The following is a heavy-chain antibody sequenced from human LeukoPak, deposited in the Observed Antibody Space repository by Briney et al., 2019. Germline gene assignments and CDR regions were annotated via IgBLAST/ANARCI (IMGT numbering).Heavy chain of an antibody. CDR2: FDPEDGET. CDR3: AVSSGWSNGYFDY. J-gene: IGHJ4*02. V-gene: IGHV1-24*01. CDR1: GYTLTELS. Sequence: ASVTVSCKVSGYTLTELSMHWVRQAPGKGLEWMGGFDPEDGETIYAQKFQGRVTMTEDTSTDTAYMELSSLRSEDTAVYYCAVSSGWSNGYFDYWGQGTLVTVSS. D-gene: IGHD6-19*01.